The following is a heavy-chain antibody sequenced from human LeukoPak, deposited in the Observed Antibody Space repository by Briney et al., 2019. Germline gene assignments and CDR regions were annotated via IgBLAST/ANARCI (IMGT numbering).Heavy chain of an antibody. V-gene: IGHV4-39*02. D-gene: IGHD1-26*01. CDR1: GGSTSSGNYY. CDR2: ISSSGNT. Sequence: SETLSLTCTVSGGSTSSGNYYWGWIRQPPGKGLEWIGGISSSGNTYYNPSLKSRITISIDTSKNHFSLKLSSVTAADTAVYYCATDSGSYQVDYWGQGTLVTVSS. CDR3: ATDSGSYQVDY. J-gene: IGHJ4*02.